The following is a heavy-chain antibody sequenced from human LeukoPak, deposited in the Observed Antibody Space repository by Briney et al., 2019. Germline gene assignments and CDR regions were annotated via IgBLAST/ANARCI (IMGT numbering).Heavy chain of an antibody. CDR2: ISAYNGNT. CDR1: CYTFTRYC. CDR3: ARSITIFGVVGSAGRY. Sequence: ASVKVSCKASCYTFTRYCISWVRQAPGQGLEWMGWISAYNGNTNYAQKLQGRVTMTTDTSTSTAYMELRSLRSDDTAVYYCARSITIFGVVGSAGRYWGQGTLVTVSS. V-gene: IGHV1-18*01. J-gene: IGHJ4*02. D-gene: IGHD3-3*01.